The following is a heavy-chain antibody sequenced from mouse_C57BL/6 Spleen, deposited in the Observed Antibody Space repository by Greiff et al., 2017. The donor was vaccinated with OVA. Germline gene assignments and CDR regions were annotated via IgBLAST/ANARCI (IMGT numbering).Heavy chain of an antibody. Sequence: QVQLQQSGAELVKPGASVKISCKASGYTFTDYYINWVKQRPGQGLEWLGKIGPGSGSTYDNEKFKGKATLTADKSSSTAYMQLSSLTSEDSAVYVCARSGYYKGCAMDYWGQGTSVTVSS. CDR2: IGPGSGST. CDR3: ARSGYYKGCAMDY. D-gene: IGHD2-3*01. J-gene: IGHJ4*01. V-gene: IGHV1-77*01. CDR1: GYTFTDYY.